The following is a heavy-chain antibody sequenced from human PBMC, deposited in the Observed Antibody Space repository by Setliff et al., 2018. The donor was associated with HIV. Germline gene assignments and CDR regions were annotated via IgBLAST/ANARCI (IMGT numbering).Heavy chain of an antibody. CDR3: ARVPTWGSVDY. J-gene: IGHJ4*02. CDR1: GFTFSSYT. Sequence: GSLRLSCAASGFTFSSYTMSWVRQAPGKGLEWVSTISGSGGSTYYADSLKGRFTISRDNSKNTLYLQMNSLRAEDTALYYCARVPTWGSVDYWGQGTLVTVSS. CDR2: ISGSGGST. V-gene: IGHV3-23*01. D-gene: IGHD3-16*01.